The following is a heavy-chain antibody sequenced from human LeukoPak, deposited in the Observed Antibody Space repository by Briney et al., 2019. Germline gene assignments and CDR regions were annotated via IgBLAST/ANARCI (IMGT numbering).Heavy chain of an antibody. D-gene: IGHD3-10*01. J-gene: IGHJ4*02. CDR3: ARDTYGSGSYLSY. CDR2: IDPSGGGT. CDR1: GYTFTSYY. V-gene: IGHV1-46*01. Sequence: ASVKVSCKASGYTFTSYYIHWVRQAPGQGPEWMGIIDPSGGGTTHAQKFQGRVTMTRDRSTSTVYIEVSSLRSEGTAVYYCARDTYGSGSYLSYWGQGTPVTVSS.